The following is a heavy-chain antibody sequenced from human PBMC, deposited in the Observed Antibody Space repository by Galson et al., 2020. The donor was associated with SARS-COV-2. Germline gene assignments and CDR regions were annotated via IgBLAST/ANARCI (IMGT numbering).Heavy chain of an antibody. CDR1: GFSLSTSEMG. J-gene: IGHJ6*02. Sequence: SGPTLVKPTQTLTLTCTFSGFSLSTSEMGVSWIRQPPGKALEWLALIYWDDDKYYSTSLKTRLTISKDTSKNQVVLTMTNMDPVDTATYYCARMTTVVTLRYYYYYVVDDWGQGITVTVSS. V-gene: IGHV2-70*01. CDR2: IYWDDDK. D-gene: IGHD4-17*01. CDR3: ARMTTVVTLRYYYYYVVDD.